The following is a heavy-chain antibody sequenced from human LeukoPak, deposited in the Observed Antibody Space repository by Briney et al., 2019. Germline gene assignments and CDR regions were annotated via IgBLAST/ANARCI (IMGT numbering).Heavy chain of an antibody. V-gene: IGHV1-69*04. CDR1: GGTFSSYA. CDR2: IIPILGIA. Sequence: SVKVSCKASGGTFSSYAISWVRQAPGQGLEWMGRIIPILGIANYAQKFQGRVTITADKSTSTAYMELSSLRSEDTAVYYCARADCSGGSCYSGYWGQGTLVTVFS. J-gene: IGHJ4*02. CDR3: ARADCSGGSCYSGY. D-gene: IGHD2-15*01.